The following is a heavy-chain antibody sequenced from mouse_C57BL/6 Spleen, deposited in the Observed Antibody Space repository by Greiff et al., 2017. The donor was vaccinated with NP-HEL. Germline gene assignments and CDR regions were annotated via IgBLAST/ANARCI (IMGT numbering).Heavy chain of an antibody. CDR3: ARGDRGNYVN. CDR1: GYSITSGYY. J-gene: IGHJ2*01. CDR2: ISYDGSN. D-gene: IGHD2-1*01. V-gene: IGHV3-6*01. Sequence: EVQLQESGPGLVKPSQSLSLTCSVTGYSITSGYYWNWIRQFPGNKLEWMGYISYDGSNNYNPSLKNRISITRDTSKNQFFLKLNSVTTEDTATYYCARGDRGNYVNWGQGTTLTVSS.